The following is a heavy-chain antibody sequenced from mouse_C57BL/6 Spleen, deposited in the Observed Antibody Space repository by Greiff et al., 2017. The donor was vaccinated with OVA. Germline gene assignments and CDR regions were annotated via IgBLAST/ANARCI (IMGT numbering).Heavy chain of an antibody. CDR2: IWRGGST. V-gene: IGHV2-2*01. CDR1: GFSLTSYG. D-gene: IGHD2-1*01. J-gene: IGHJ4*01. CDR3: ARRGVTARELDYAMDY. Sequence: QVQLQQSGPGLVQPSQSLSITCTVSGFSLTSYGVHWVRQSPGKGLEWLGVIWRGGSTDYNAAFISRLSISKDNSKSQVFFKMNSLQADDTAIYYSARRGVTARELDYAMDYWGQGTSVTVSS.